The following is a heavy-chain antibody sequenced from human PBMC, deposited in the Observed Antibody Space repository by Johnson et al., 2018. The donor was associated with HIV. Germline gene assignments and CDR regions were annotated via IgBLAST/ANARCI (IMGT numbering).Heavy chain of an antibody. Sequence: VLLVESGGGLVQPVGSLRLSCAASGFIFRSYDMHWVRQTAGKGLEWVSAIGKVSDTYYSDSVKGRFSMSRENVKNSLYLQMNNLRAGDTAVYFCARESRDGPILRAFDIWGQGTTVIVSS. CDR2: IGKVSDT. D-gene: IGHD5-24*01. CDR3: ARESRDGPILRAFDI. CDR1: GFIFRSYD. V-gene: IGHV3-13*01. J-gene: IGHJ3*02.